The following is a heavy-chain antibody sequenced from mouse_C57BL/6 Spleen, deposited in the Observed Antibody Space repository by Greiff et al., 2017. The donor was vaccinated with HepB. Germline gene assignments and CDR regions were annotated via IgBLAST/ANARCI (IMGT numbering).Heavy chain of an antibody. Sequence: EVQLQQSGPVLVKPGASVKMSCKASGYTFIDYYMNWVKQSHGKSLEWIGVINPYNGGTSYNQKFKGTATLTVDKSSSTAYMELNSMTYADSAVYYGARSSPVYGSSYDYWGQGSTRTVSS. CDR2: INPYNGGT. CDR3: ARSSPVYGSSYDY. V-gene: IGHV1-19*01. D-gene: IGHD1-1*01. CDR1: GYTFIDYY. J-gene: IGHJ2*01.